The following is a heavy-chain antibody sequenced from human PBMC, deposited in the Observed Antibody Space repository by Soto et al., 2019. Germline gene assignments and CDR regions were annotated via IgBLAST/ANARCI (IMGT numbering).Heavy chain of an antibody. D-gene: IGHD3-3*01. J-gene: IGHJ6*02. CDR2: IYYSGST. Sequence: KSSETLSLTCTVSGGSISSSSYYWGWIRQPPGKGLEWIGSIYYSGSTYYNPSLKSRVTISVDTSKNQFSLKLSSVTAADTAVYYCARQIYDFWSGYYLYYYYGMDVWGQGTTVTVSS. CDR1: GGSISSSSYY. CDR3: ARQIYDFWSGYYLYYYYGMDV. V-gene: IGHV4-39*01.